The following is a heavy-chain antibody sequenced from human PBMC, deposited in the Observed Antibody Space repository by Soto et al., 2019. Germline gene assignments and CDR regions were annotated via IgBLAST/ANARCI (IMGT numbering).Heavy chain of an antibody. J-gene: IGHJ5*02. CDR3: ARDVYCSSTSCYLGWFDP. Sequence: PSETRSLTCTVSGGSISSYYWSWIRQPPGKGLEWIGYIYYSGSTNYNPSLKSRVTISVDTSKNQFSLKLSSVTAADTAVYYCARDVYCSSTSCYLGWFDPWGQGTLVTVSS. CDR1: GGSISSYY. CDR2: IYYSGST. V-gene: IGHV4-59*01. D-gene: IGHD2-2*01.